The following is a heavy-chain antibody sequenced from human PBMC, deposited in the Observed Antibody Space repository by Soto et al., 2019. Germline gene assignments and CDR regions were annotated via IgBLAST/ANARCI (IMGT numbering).Heavy chain of an antibody. CDR2: INPNSGGT. J-gene: IGHJ4*02. CDR1: GYTFTDYF. CDR3: ARDTKMPAQAIPAGR. V-gene: IGHV1-2*02. Sequence: VEMVQSGAEVKKPGASVKVSCKASGYTFTDYFIHWVRQAPGQGLEWMGWINPNSGGTNYAQKFPGRVSMSRDTSIKTVFMDLSRLQSDDTATYYCARDTKMPAQAIPAGRWGQRTLGTFSS. D-gene: IGHD2-15*01.